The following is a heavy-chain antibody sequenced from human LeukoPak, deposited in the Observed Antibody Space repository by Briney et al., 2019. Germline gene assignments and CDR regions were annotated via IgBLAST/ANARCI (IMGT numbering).Heavy chain of an antibody. CDR2: INAGNGNT. Sequence: ASVKVSCKASGYTFTSYAKHWVRQAPGQRLEWMGWINAGNGNTKYSQKFQGRVTITRDTSASTAYMELSSLRSEDTAVYYCARGGYSSPFFDPWGQGTLVTVSS. J-gene: IGHJ5*02. CDR3: ARGGYSSPFFDP. CDR1: GYTFTSYA. V-gene: IGHV1-3*01. D-gene: IGHD6-13*01.